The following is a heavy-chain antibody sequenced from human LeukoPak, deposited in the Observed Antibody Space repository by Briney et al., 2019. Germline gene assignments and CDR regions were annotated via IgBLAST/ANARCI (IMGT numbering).Heavy chain of an antibody. D-gene: IGHD6-13*01. CDR1: GGSISSYY. Sequence: PSETLSPTCTVSGGSISSYYWSWIRQPPGKGLEWIGYIYYSGSTNYNPSLKSRVTISVDTSKNQFSLKLSSVTAADTAVYYCARSSHSSSWYEGLDYWGQGTLVTVSS. CDR3: ARSSHSSSWYEGLDY. J-gene: IGHJ4*02. CDR2: IYYSGST. V-gene: IGHV4-59*01.